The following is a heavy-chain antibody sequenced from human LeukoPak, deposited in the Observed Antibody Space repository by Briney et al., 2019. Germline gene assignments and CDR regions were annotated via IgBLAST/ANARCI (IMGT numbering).Heavy chain of an antibody. V-gene: IGHV4-39*07. CDR3: AREEVAVAGIYGPFYYYYGMDV. D-gene: IGHD6-19*01. CDR1: GGSISSSSYY. J-gene: IGHJ6*02. Sequence: PSETLSLTCTVSGGSISSSSYYWGWIRQPPGKGLEWIGSIYYSGSTYYNPSLKSRATISVDTSKNQFSLKLSSVTAADTAVYYCAREEVAVAGIYGPFYYYYGMDVWGQGTTVTVSS. CDR2: IYYSGST.